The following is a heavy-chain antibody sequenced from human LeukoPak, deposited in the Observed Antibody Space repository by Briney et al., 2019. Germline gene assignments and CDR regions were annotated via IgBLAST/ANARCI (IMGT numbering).Heavy chain of an antibody. CDR1: GFTFRDYY. V-gene: IGHV3-11*01. J-gene: IGHJ4*02. CDR2: ISSSGSTI. D-gene: IGHD3-22*01. CDR3: AKVQYYDSSGYYWFDY. Sequence: GGSLRLSCAASGFTFRDYYMSWIRQAPGKGLEWVSYISSSGSTIYYADSVKGRFTISRDNAKNSLYLQMNSLRAEDTAVYYCAKVQYYDSSGYYWFDYWGQGTLVTVSS.